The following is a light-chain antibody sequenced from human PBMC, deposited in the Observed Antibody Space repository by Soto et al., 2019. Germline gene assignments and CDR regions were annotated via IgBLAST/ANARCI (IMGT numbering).Light chain of an antibody. V-gene: IGKV3-11*01. CDR3: QKGGT. CDR2: DAS. CDR1: QSVSNY. Sequence: EIVLTQSPATLSVSPGERATLSCRASQSVSNYLAWYPQKPGQAPRLLIYDASNRATGVPARFSGSGSGTDFTVTISSLEPEDFAVYYCQKGGTFGQGTKREIK. J-gene: IGKJ2*01.